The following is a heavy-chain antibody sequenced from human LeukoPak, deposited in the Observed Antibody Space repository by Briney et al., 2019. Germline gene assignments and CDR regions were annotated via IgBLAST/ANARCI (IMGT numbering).Heavy chain of an antibody. D-gene: IGHD6-13*01. CDR1: GFTFSTYA. CDR2: VSGTGGRT. V-gene: IGHV3-23*01. Sequence: PGGSLRLSCAASGFTFSTYAMSWVRQAPGKGLEWVSVVSGTGGRTYYADSVKGRFTISRDNSKNTLYLQMNSLRAEDAAVYYCARARDSSWDYWGQGTLVTVSS. CDR3: ARARDSSWDY. J-gene: IGHJ4*02.